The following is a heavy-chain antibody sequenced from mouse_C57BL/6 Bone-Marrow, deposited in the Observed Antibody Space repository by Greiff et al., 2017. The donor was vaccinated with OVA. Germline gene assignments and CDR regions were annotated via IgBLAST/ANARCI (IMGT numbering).Heavy chain of an antibody. CDR1: GFNIKDDY. J-gene: IGHJ4*01. D-gene: IGHD2-4*01. V-gene: IGHV14-4*01. Sequence: VQLQQSGAELVRPGASVKLSCTASGFNIKDDYMHWVKQRPEQGLEWIGWIDPENGDTEYASKFQGKAPITADTSSNTAYLQLSSLTSEDTTVYYCTRIYYEDAMDYWGQGTSVTVSS. CDR3: TRIYYEDAMDY. CDR2: IDPENGDT.